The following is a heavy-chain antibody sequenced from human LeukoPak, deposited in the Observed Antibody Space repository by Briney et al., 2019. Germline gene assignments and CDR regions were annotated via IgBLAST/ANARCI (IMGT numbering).Heavy chain of an antibody. CDR1: GYSFDEYA. CDR3: AKDRYCTSSSCPIDY. V-gene: IGHV3-9*01. D-gene: IGHD2-2*01. J-gene: IGHJ4*02. CDR2: INWKSDKI. Sequence: PGRSLRLSCAGSGYSFDEYATHWVRQAPGKGLEWVSGINWKSDKIGYADSVKGRFTISRDNSKNSLYLQMNSLRVEDTALYYCAKDRYCTSSSCPIDYWGQGTMVTVSS.